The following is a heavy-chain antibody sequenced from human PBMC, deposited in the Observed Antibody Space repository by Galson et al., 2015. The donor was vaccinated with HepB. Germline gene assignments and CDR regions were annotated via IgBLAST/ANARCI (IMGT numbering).Heavy chain of an antibody. Sequence: SVKVSCKASGGTFSSYAISWVRQAPGQGLEWMGGIIPILGIANYAQKFQGRVTITADKSTSTAYMELSSLRSEDTAVYYCARVQLGFVLVTYYYYVDVWGKGTTVTVSS. V-gene: IGHV1-69*10. CDR3: ARVQLGFVLVTYYYYVDV. CDR2: IIPILGIA. CDR1: GGTFSSYA. J-gene: IGHJ6*03. D-gene: IGHD1-1*01.